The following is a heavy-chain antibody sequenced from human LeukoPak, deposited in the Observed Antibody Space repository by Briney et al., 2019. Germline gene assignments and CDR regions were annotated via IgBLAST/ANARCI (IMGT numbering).Heavy chain of an antibody. V-gene: IGHV3-53*01. CDR2: IYSGGRT. CDR3: ASGNSGSHYVEYYYGMDV. J-gene: IGHJ6*02. D-gene: IGHD1-26*01. CDR1: GVIVSSNY. Sequence: PGGSLRLSCAASGVIVSSNYMSWVRQAPGKGLEWVSVIYSGGRTYYADSVKGRFTISRDNSKNTLYLQMNSLRAEDTAVYYCASGNSGSHYVEYYYGMDVWGQGTTVTASS.